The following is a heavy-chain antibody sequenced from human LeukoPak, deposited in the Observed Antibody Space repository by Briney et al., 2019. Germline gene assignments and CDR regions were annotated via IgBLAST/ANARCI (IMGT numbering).Heavy chain of an antibody. V-gene: IGHV3-30*04. Sequence: GGSLRLSCAASGFTFSSYAMHWVRQAPGKGLEWVAVISYDGSNKYYADSVKGRFTISRDNSKNTLYVQMNSLTADDTAMYYCVKDIRRGDNFGYDQFAYWGQGTLVSVSS. J-gene: IGHJ4*02. D-gene: IGHD5-18*01. CDR3: VKDIRRGDNFGYDQFAY. CDR1: GFTFSSYA. CDR2: ISYDGSNK.